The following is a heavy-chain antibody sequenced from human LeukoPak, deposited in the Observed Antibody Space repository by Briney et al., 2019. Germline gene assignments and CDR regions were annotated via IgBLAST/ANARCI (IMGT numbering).Heavy chain of an antibody. CDR1: GGSFSSSY. D-gene: IGHD6-19*01. CDR3: ARDLGIAVAGYNWFDP. Sequence: SETLSLTCIVSGGSFSSSYRSWIRQPPGKGLEWIAYIYSNGNTNSNPSLKSRVTIAVDTSQSQFSLKLSSVTAADTAVYYCARDLGIAVAGYNWFDPWGQGTLVTVSS. J-gene: IGHJ5*02. V-gene: IGHV4-59*01. CDR2: IYSNGNT.